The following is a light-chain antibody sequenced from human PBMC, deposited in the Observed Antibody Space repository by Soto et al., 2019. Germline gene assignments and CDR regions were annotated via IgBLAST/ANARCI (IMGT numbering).Light chain of an antibody. Sequence: SVLTQSPGTLSLSPGDRATLSCRASQSVSGKLAWYQQKPGQAPRLLIYDASTRATGIPARFSGSGSGTEFTLTISSLQSEDFAVYYCQQHISWPLTFGGGTKVDIK. CDR3: QQHISWPLT. J-gene: IGKJ4*01. CDR2: DAS. V-gene: IGKV3-15*01. CDR1: QSVSGK.